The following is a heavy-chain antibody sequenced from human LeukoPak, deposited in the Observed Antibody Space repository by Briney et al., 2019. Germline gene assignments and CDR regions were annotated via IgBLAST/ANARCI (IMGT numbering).Heavy chain of an antibody. V-gene: IGHV4-30-4*01. CDR3: ARLAKYYYDSSGYFDY. CDR1: GGSISSGDYY. D-gene: IGHD3-22*01. Sequence: SQTLSLTCTVSGGSISSGDYYWSWIRQPPGKGLEWIGYIYYSGSTNYNPSLKSRVTISVDTSKNQFSLKLSSVTAADTAVYYCARLAKYYYDSSGYFDYWGQGTLVTVSS. J-gene: IGHJ4*02. CDR2: IYYSGST.